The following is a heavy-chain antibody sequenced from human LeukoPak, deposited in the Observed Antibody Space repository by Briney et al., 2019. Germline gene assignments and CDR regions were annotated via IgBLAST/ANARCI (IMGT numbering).Heavy chain of an antibody. D-gene: IGHD3-22*01. CDR1: GYTFTSYY. CDR2: INPSGGST. V-gene: IGHV1-46*01. CDR3: ARGVSYYYDSSGYYLDY. J-gene: IGHJ4*02. Sequence: ASVKVSCKASGYTFTSYYMHWVRQAPGQGLEWMGIINPSGGSTSYAQKFQGRVTMTRDTSTSTVYMEVSSLRSEDTAVYYCARGVSYYYDSSGYYLDYWGQGTLVTVSS.